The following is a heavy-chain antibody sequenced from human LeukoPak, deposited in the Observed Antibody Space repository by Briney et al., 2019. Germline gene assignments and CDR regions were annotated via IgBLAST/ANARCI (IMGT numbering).Heavy chain of an antibody. J-gene: IGHJ4*02. V-gene: IGHV3-30*02. D-gene: IGHD4/OR15-4a*01. Sequence: GGSLRLSCAASGFTFSSYGMHWVRQAPGKGLEWVAFIRYDGSNKYYADSVKGRFTISRDNSKNTLYLQMNSLRAEDTAVYYCAKDLGGLWLYFDYWGQGTLVTVSS. CDR1: GFTFSSYG. CDR2: IRYDGSNK. CDR3: AKDLGGLWLYFDY.